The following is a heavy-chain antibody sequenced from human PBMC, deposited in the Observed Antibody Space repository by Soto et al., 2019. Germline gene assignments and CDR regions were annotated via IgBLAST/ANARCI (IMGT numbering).Heavy chain of an antibody. CDR3: ARVGDFWSGYYLDY. D-gene: IGHD3-3*01. V-gene: IGHV4-59*01. CDR2: IYYSGST. CDR1: GGSISSYY. J-gene: IGHJ4*02. Sequence: SETLSLTCTVSGGSISSYYWSWIRQPPGKGLEWIGYIYYSGSTNYNPSLKSRVTISVDTSKNQFSLKLSSVTAADTAVYYCARVGDFWSGYYLDYWGQGTLVTVSS.